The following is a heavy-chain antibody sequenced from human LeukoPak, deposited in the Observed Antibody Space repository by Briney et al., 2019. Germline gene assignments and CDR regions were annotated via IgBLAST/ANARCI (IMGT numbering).Heavy chain of an antibody. CDR2: IYHSGRT. V-gene: IGHV4-38-2*02. J-gene: IGHJ6*03. Sequence: SETLSLTCTVSGYSISSGYYWGWIRQPPGKGLEWIGSIYHSGRTFYNPSLKSRVTISVDTSKNQFSLKLSSVTAADTAVYYCARDPYSGGYGDYYYYYMDLWGQGTTVTISS. CDR1: GYSISSGYY. CDR3: ARDPYSGGYGDYYYYYMDL. D-gene: IGHD1-26*01.